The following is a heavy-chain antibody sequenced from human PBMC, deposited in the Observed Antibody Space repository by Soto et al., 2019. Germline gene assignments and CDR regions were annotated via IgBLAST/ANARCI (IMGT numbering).Heavy chain of an antibody. CDR2: ISWNSGSI. Sequence: GWSLRLSCAASGFTFAKYAMHLVRQAPGKGLEWVSGISWNSGSIGYGDSVKGRFTVSRDNAKNSLYLQMNSLRPEDAAVYYCAKSLAGLSDSYYYAMEVWGKGTTVTVSS. CDR1: GFTFAKYA. D-gene: IGHD3-10*01. V-gene: IGHV3-9*01. J-gene: IGHJ6*04. CDR3: AKSLAGLSDSYYYAMEV.